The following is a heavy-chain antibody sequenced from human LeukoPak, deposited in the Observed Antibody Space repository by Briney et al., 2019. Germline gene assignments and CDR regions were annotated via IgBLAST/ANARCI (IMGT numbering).Heavy chain of an antibody. V-gene: IGHV2-5*02. CDR2: IYWDDDK. D-gene: IGHD1-20*01. CDR3: AHLYNWNELWNDVGVWGFDP. J-gene: IGHJ5*02. Sequence: SGPTLVKPTQTLTLTCTFSGFSLSTGGVGVGWIRQPPGKALEWLALIYWDDDKRYSPSLKSRLTITKDTSKNQVVLTMTNMDPVDTATYYCAHLYNWNELWNDVGVWGFDPWGQGTLVTVSS. CDR1: GFSLSTGGVG.